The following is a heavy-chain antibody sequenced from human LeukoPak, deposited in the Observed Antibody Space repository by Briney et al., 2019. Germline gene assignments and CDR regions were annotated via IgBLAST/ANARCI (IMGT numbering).Heavy chain of an antibody. J-gene: IGHJ3*02. V-gene: IGHV4-31*03. Sequence: SETLSLTCTVSGGSISSGNYYWNWFRQHPGKGLEWIGNIHYTGSTYYNPSLKSRVTISVDTSQNQFSLKLSSVTAADTAVYYCARNFEIWGQGTMVTVSS. CDR3: ARNFEI. CDR2: IHYTGST. CDR1: GGSISSGNYY.